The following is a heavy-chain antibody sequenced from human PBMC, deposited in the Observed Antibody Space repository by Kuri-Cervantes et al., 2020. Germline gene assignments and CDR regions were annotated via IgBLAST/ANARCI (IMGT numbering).Heavy chain of an antibody. V-gene: IGHV3-23*01. J-gene: IGHJ4*02. D-gene: IGHD4/OR15-4a*01. CDR3: AKATNYGDQHFDY. Sequence: LSLTCAASGFTFSSYAMSWVRQAPEKGLEWVSTISGSGRNTYYADPVKGRFTISRDNSKNTLYLQMNRLRAEDTAVYYCAKATNYGDQHFDYWGQGTLVTVSS. CDR1: GFTFSSYA. CDR2: ISGSGRNT.